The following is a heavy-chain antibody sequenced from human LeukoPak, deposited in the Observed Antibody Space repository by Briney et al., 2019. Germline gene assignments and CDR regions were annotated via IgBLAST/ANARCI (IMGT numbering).Heavy chain of an antibody. CDR1: GGSFSGYY. Sequence: PSETLSLTCAVYGGSFSGYYWSWIRHPPGEGLEWIGEINHSGSTNYNPSLKSRVTISVDTSKNQFSLKLSSVTAADTAVYYCARGQGIVVAFFHYWGQGTLVTVSS. D-gene: IGHD2-2*01. CDR3: ARGQGIVVAFFHY. J-gene: IGHJ4*02. V-gene: IGHV4-34*01. CDR2: INHSGST.